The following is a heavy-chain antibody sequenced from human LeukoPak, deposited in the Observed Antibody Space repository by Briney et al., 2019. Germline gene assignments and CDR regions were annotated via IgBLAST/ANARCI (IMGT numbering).Heavy chain of an antibody. V-gene: IGHV3-21*01. Sequence: PGGSLRLSCAASGFTFSSYSMNWVRQAPGKGLEWVSSISSSSSYIYYADSVKGRFTISRDNAKNSLYLQMNSLRAEDTAVYYCARGLWFGEFFDAFDIWGQGTMVTVPS. CDR1: GFTFSSYS. J-gene: IGHJ3*02. CDR3: ARGLWFGEFFDAFDI. D-gene: IGHD3-10*01. CDR2: ISSSSSYI.